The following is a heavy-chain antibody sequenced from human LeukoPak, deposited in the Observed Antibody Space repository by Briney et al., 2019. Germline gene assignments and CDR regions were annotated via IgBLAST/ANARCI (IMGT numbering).Heavy chain of an antibody. V-gene: IGHV3-30*18. Sequence: GGSLRLSCAASGFTFSRHDMHWVRQAPGKGLEWVAVISDDGSNKYYADSVKGRFTISRDNSNNTLYLQMNSLRAEDTAVYYCAKDRLYGSGSYSDYWGQGTLVTVSS. CDR2: ISDDGSNK. CDR1: GFTFSRHD. CDR3: AKDRLYGSGSYSDY. J-gene: IGHJ4*02. D-gene: IGHD3-10*01.